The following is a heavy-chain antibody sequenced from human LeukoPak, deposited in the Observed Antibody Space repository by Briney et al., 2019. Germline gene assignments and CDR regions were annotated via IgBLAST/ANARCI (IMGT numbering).Heavy chain of an antibody. V-gene: IGHV3-48*04. Sequence: SGGSLRLSCAASGFTFSSYWMHWVHQAPGKGLEWVSYISSSGNNIYYADSVKGRFTISRDNAKKSLFLQMNSLRGEDTAVYYCARVGMTTMTVDVWGQGTTVAVSS. CDR1: GFTFSSYW. J-gene: IGHJ6*02. CDR2: ISSSGNNI. CDR3: ARVGMTTMTVDV. D-gene: IGHD5-24*01.